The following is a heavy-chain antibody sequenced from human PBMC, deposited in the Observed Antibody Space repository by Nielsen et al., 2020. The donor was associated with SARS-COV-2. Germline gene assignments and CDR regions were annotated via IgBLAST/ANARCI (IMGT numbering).Heavy chain of an antibody. Sequence: SVKVSCKASGYTFTSYGISWVRQAPGQGLEWMGRIIPILGIANYAQKFQGRVTITADKSTSTAYMELSSLRSEDTAVYYCARDFAADYDYWGQGTLVTVSS. D-gene: IGHD6-13*01. J-gene: IGHJ4*02. CDR2: IIPILGIA. V-gene: IGHV1-69*04. CDR1: GYTFTSYG. CDR3: ARDFAADYDY.